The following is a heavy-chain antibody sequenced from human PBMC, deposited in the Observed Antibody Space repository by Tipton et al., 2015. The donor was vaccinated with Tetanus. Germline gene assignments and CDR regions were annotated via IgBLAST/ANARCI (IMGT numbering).Heavy chain of an antibody. CDR1: GASISSDGAY. J-gene: IGHJ6*02. V-gene: IGHV4-30-4*08. Sequence: TLSLTCSVSGASISSDGAYWSWIRQPPGKGLESIGYIYYSGSTYYNPSLKSRVTISVDTSKNQFSLRLSSVTAADTAVYYCARDHGITWGGMGYYYGMDVWGQGATVTVSS. CDR3: ARDHGITWGGMGYYYGMDV. D-gene: IGHD3-16*01. CDR2: IYYSGST.